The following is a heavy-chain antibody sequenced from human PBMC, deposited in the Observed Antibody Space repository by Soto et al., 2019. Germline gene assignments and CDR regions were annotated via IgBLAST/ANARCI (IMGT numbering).Heavy chain of an antibody. CDR3: AANKNNWNYESYY. Sequence: SVNVSCKASGFTFSTSAVQWVRQARGQRLEWIGWIVIGSGSTNYAQKFQERVTITRDMSTSTAYMELSSLRSEDTATYYCAANKNNWNYESYYWGYGTPVTVSS. J-gene: IGHJ4*01. V-gene: IGHV1-58*01. CDR2: IVIGSGST. CDR1: GFTFSTSA. D-gene: IGHD1-7*01.